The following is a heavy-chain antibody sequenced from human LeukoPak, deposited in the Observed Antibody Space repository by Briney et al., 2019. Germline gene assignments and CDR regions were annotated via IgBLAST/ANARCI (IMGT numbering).Heavy chain of an antibody. Sequence: GGSLRLSCAASGFTVSSNYMSWVRQAPGKGLEWVSIIYSDGSTYYSDSVKGRFTISRDNAKNSLYLQMNSLRAEDTAVYYCARDAYCNSDYCYSLDAFDIWGQGTMVTVSS. V-gene: IGHV3-53*01. CDR1: GFTVSSNY. D-gene: IGHD2/OR15-2a*01. CDR3: ARDAYCNSDYCYSLDAFDI. J-gene: IGHJ3*02. CDR2: IYSDGST.